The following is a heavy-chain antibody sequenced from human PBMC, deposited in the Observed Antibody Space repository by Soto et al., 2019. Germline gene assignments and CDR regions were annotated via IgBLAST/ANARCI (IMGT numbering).Heavy chain of an antibody. CDR3: AKENYDSSGYTIYFDY. CDR1: GFTFSSYA. D-gene: IGHD3-22*01. V-gene: IGHV3-23*01. J-gene: IGHJ4*02. CDR2: ISGSGGST. Sequence: GGSLRLSCAASGFTFSSYAMSWVRQAPGKGLEWGSAISGSGGSTYYADSVKGRFTISRDNSKNTLYLQMNSLRAEDTTVYYWAKENYDSSGYTIYFDYWGQGTLATVSS.